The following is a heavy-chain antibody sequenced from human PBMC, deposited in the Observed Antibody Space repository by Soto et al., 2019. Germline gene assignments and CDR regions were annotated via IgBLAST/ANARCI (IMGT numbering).Heavy chain of an antibody. V-gene: IGHV2-5*02. CDR3: AHRVLRTVFGLVTTTAIYFDF. D-gene: IGHD3-3*01. CDR1: GFSLTTSGVG. Sequence: QITLNESGPAPVKPRQTLTLTCTFSGFSLTTSGVGVGWIRQSPGKAPEWLALIYWDDDKSYSPSLKSRLTITKDTSKNQVVLTMADLDPADTATYYCAHRVLRTVFGLVTTTAIYFDFWGQGTPVAVSS. CDR2: IYWDDDK. J-gene: IGHJ4*02.